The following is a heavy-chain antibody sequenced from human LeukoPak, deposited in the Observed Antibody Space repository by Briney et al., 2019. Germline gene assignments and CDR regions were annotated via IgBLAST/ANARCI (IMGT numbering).Heavy chain of an antibody. Sequence: ASVKVSCKASGHTFTTYGISWVRQAPGQGLEWMGWISAYSGNTNYAQKLQGRVTMTTDTSTSTAYMELRSLRSDDTAVYYCARVWVGPHYYDSSGYVNWFDPWGQGTLVTVSS. CDR2: ISAYSGNT. V-gene: IGHV1-18*01. CDR1: GHTFTTYG. J-gene: IGHJ5*02. D-gene: IGHD3-22*01. CDR3: ARVWVGPHYYDSSGYVNWFDP.